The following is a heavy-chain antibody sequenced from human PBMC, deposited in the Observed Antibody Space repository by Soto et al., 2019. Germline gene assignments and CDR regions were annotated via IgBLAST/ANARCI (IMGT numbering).Heavy chain of an antibody. CDR2: LYDTDGT. CDR3: ATWLQREHGFDI. D-gene: IGHD3-10*01. V-gene: IGHV3-53*01. Sequence: LRLSCEASGFTFSGKKYLTWVRQAPGKGPEWVSALYDTDGTFYADSVKGRFTISKDNSKNTFYLQMNSLRPDDTAVYYCATWLQREHGFDIWGLGTMVTVSS. J-gene: IGHJ3*02. CDR1: GFTFSGKKY.